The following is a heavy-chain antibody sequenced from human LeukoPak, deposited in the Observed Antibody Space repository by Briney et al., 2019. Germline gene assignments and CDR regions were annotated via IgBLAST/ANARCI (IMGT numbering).Heavy chain of an antibody. V-gene: IGHV3-9*01. CDR1: GFTFDDYA. CDR3: AKGYCSGGSCYSSARNWFDP. D-gene: IGHD2-15*01. CDR2: ISWNSGSI. J-gene: IGHJ5*02. Sequence: SGGSLRLSCAASGFTFDDYAMHWVRQAPGKGLEWVSGISWNSGSIGYADSVKGRFTISRDNAKNSLYLQMNSLRAEDTALYYCAKGYCSGGSCYSSARNWFDPWGQGTLVTVSS.